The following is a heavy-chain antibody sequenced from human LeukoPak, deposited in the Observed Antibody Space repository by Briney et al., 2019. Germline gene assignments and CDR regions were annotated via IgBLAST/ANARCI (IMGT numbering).Heavy chain of an antibody. D-gene: IGHD2-21*01. Sequence: AGSLTLSCAPSGLPLSSYSMQWVRPPAARVRVWVSFMQTFGSKTSYADSVKGRFRISMDKAKNTRYLQMKRLRVEDAAVDYCARDGDGVVEFDYWGQGSLVTVSS. V-gene: IGHV3-74*01. CDR3: ARDGDGVVEFDY. CDR2: MQTFGSKT. J-gene: IGHJ4*02. CDR1: GLPLSSYS.